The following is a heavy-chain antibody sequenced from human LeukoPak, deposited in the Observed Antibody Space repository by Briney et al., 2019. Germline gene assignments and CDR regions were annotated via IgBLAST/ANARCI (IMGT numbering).Heavy chain of an antibody. CDR3: AKDHYSGSGTGAFDI. CDR1: GFTFDDYG. D-gene: IGHD1-26*01. Sequence: TGGSLRLSCAASGFTFDDYGMSWVRQAPGKGLEWVSGINWNGGSTGYADSVKGRFTISRDNAKNSLYLQMNSLRAEDMALYYCAKDHYSGSGTGAFDIWGQGTMVTVSS. CDR2: INWNGGST. V-gene: IGHV3-20*04. J-gene: IGHJ3*02.